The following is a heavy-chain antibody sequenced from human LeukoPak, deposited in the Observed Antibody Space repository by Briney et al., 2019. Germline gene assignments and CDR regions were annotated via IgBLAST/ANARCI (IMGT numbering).Heavy chain of an antibody. Sequence: GGSLRLSSVASGITFRSYSMNWVRQAPGKGLEWVSYISSFSGTINYADSVKGRFTISRDNAKNSLYLQMNSLRAEDTAVYFCARDQGGLGYWGQGTLVTVSS. J-gene: IGHJ4*02. CDR1: GITFRSYS. CDR3: ARDQGGLGY. D-gene: IGHD3-16*01. V-gene: IGHV3-48*01. CDR2: ISSFSGTI.